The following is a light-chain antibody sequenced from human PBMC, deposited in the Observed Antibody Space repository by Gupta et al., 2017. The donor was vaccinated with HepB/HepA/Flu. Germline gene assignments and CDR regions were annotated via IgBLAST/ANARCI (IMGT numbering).Light chain of an antibody. J-gene: IGKJ2*01. CDR2: WAS. CDR1: QSVLYSSNNKNY. CDR3: QQYYSTPYT. Sequence: IVMTQSPDSLAVSPGERATLTCKSSQSVLYSSNNKNYLAWYQQKPGQPPKLLIYWASTRESGVPDRFSGSGSGTDFTLTISSLQAEDVAVYYCQQYYSTPYTFGQGTKLEIK. V-gene: IGKV4-1*01.